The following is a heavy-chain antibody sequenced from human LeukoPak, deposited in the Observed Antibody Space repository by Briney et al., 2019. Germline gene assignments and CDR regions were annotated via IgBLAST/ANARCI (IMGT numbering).Heavy chain of an antibody. CDR2: IYYSGST. D-gene: IGHD5-24*01. Sequence: SETLSLTCTVSGVSISSGGYYWSWIRQHPGKGLEWIGYIYYSGSTYYNPSLKSRVTISVDTSKNQFSLKLSSVTAADTAVYYCAREGEIEGTFDYWGQGTLVTVSS. CDR1: GVSISSGGYY. V-gene: IGHV4-31*03. CDR3: AREGEIEGTFDY. J-gene: IGHJ4*02.